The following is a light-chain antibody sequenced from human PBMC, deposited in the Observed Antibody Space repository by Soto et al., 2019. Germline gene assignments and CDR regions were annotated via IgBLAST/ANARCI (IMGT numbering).Light chain of an antibody. CDR1: QTIGRN. V-gene: IGKV3-15*01. Sequence: EIVMTQSPGTLSLSPGETATLSCRASQTIGRNYLAWYQQKPGQAPRLLIYGISTRAADIPARFSGSGSGTDFTLTISSLQSEDFAVYYCQQHSKWPITFGQGTLLEIK. CDR2: GIS. CDR3: QQHSKWPIT. J-gene: IGKJ5*01.